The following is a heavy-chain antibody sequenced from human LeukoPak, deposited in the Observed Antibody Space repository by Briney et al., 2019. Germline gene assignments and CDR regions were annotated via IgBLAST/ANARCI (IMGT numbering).Heavy chain of an antibody. CDR2: IYYSGST. J-gene: IGHJ6*02. V-gene: IGHV4-59*08. CDR3: ASGAWSGGDYYYYGMDV. Sequence: SETLSLTCTVSGGSNSSCYWSWIRQRPGKGLEWIGYIYYSGSTNYNPSLKSRVTISVDTSKNQFSLKLSSVTAADTAVYYCASGAWSGGDYYYYGMDVWGQGTTVTASS. D-gene: IGHD3-3*01. CDR1: GGSNSSCY.